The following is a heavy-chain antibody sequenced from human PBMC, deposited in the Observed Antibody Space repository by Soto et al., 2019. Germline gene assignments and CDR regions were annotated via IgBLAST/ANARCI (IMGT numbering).Heavy chain of an antibody. Sequence: QAQLVQSGAEVQKPGASVKVSCTASGHTFSSYGISWVRQAPGQGLEWMGWISTKIGNTNYAQKLQGRGTMTTDASTSTAYMELRSLRSDDTAVYYCARDRGGGMDVWGQGTTVTVSS. CDR1: GHTFSSYG. D-gene: IGHD3-10*01. J-gene: IGHJ6*02. V-gene: IGHV1-18*04. CDR3: ARDRGGGMDV. CDR2: ISTKIGNT.